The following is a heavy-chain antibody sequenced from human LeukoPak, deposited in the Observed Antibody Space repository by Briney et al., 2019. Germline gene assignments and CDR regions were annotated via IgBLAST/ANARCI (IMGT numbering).Heavy chain of an antibody. D-gene: IGHD5-18*01. J-gene: IGHJ4*02. CDR2: MNPNSGNT. CDR1: GYTFTSYD. CDR3: AREWIQLWLPEYYFDY. V-gene: IGHV1-8*03. Sequence: ASVKVSCKASGYTFTSYDINWVRQATGQGLEWMGWMNPNSGNTGYAQKFQGRVTITRNTSISTAYMELSSLRSEDTAVYYCAREWIQLWLPEYYFDYWGQGTLVTVSS.